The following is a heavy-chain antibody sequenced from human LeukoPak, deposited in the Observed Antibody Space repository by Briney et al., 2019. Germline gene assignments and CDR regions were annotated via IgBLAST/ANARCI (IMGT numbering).Heavy chain of an antibody. J-gene: IGHJ3*02. Sequence: GASVTVSSKASGSTFIVHNMHWVRQAPGQGLGWMGWIISNSGGTKYAQKFQGSVILTRDTFISTAYMELSSLKSDDTAVYYCARGMIHSSTDAFDIWGQGTTVTVSS. CDR1: GSTFIVHN. CDR2: IISNSGGT. D-gene: IGHD2-2*01. V-gene: IGHV1-2*02. CDR3: ARGMIHSSTDAFDI.